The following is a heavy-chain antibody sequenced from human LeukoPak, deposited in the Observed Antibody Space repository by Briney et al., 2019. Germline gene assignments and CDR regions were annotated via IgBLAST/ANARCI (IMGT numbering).Heavy chain of an antibody. V-gene: IGHV1-8*01. Sequence: ASVKVSCKASGYTFTTYDINWVRQAPGQGLEWMGWMSSISGNTGYAQKFQGRVTMTRDTSISTAYMELSSLRSEDTAVYYCARAMFYYDSSGYYAWFDPWGQGTLVTVSS. CDR1: GYTFTTYD. J-gene: IGHJ5*02. CDR2: MSSISGNT. D-gene: IGHD3-22*01. CDR3: ARAMFYYDSSGYYAWFDP.